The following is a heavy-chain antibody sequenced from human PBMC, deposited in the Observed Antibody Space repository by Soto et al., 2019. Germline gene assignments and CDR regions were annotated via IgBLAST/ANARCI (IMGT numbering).Heavy chain of an antibody. J-gene: IGHJ4*02. CDR1: GYTFVNYE. V-gene: IGHV1-8*01. CDR3: ARQQAMDY. Sequence: QVQLVQSGAEVKKPGASVKVSCKASGYTFVNYEINWVRQATVQGLEWLGWMNPHSGDTFYAQNFQGRVTMTRNTSITTAYMELNSLKSEDTAVYYCARQQAMDYWGQGTLVTVSS. CDR2: MNPHSGDT.